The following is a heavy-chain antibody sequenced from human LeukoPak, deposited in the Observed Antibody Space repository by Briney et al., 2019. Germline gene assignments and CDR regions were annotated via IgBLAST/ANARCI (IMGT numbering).Heavy chain of an antibody. CDR2: INPNSGGT. CDR3: ARRYCSSTSCYFGSEEANFDY. CDR1: GYTFAGYY. Sequence: ASVKVSCKASGYTFAGYYMHWVRQAPGQGLEWMGWINPNSGGTNYAQKFQGRVTMTRDTSISTAYMELSRLRSDDTAVYYCARRYCSSTSCYFGSEEANFDYWGQGTLVTVSS. J-gene: IGHJ4*02. V-gene: IGHV1-2*02. D-gene: IGHD2-2*01.